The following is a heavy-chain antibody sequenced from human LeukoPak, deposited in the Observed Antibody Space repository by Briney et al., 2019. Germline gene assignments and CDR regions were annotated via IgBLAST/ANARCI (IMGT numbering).Heavy chain of an antibody. CDR1: GYTFTGYY. Sequence: ASVKVSCKASGYTFTGYYMHWVRQAPGQGLEWMGWINPNSGGTNYAQKFQGRVTMTRDTSISTAYMELSRLRSDDTAVYYCARFYDFWSGCSGFDYWGQGTLVTVSS. J-gene: IGHJ4*02. CDR3: ARFYDFWSGCSGFDY. D-gene: IGHD3-3*01. V-gene: IGHV1-2*02. CDR2: INPNSGGT.